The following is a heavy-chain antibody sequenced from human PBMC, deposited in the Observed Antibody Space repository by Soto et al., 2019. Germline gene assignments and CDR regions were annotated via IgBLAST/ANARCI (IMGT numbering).Heavy chain of an antibody. CDR2: INGSSSTM. CDR3: ARGDRFRCSGDRCFSDGLFLS. Sequence: EVQLVESGGGLVQRGGSLILSCAASGFTFGIYSMNWVRQAPGKGLEWISYINGSSSTMYYADSVKGRFIISRDNADNSLYLQMNSLRDADTAVYYCARGDRFRCSGDRCFSDGLFLSWGQGTLVTVSS. V-gene: IGHV3-48*02. J-gene: IGHJ5*02. D-gene: IGHD2-15*01. CDR1: GFTFGIYS.